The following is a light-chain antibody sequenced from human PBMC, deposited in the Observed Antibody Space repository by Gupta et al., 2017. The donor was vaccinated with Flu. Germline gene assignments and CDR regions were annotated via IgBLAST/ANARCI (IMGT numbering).Light chain of an antibody. J-gene: IGKJ5*01. Sequence: EIVLTQSPATLSLSPGDRATLSCRASQSVSNSLAWYQQKPGQAPRFLIYVASNRATGIPARFSGSGSGTDFTLTISSLEPEDFAVYYCQQRSNLITFGQGTRLEIK. CDR1: QSVSNS. CDR3: QQRSNLIT. CDR2: VAS. V-gene: IGKV3-11*01.